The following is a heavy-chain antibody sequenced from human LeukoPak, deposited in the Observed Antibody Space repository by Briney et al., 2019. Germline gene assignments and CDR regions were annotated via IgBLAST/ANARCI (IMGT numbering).Heavy chain of an antibody. CDR2: IKSNTDGETT. CDR3: STVSVAVVTAIGGDY. D-gene: IGHD2-21*02. Sequence: PGGSLRLSCAASGFTFSNAWMSWVRQAPGKGLEWVGRIKSNTDGETTDYAAPVKGRFTISRDDSKNTLYLQMNSLKIEDTAVYFCSTVSVAVVTAIGGDYWGQGTLVTVSS. J-gene: IGHJ4*02. CDR1: GFTFSNAW. V-gene: IGHV3-15*01.